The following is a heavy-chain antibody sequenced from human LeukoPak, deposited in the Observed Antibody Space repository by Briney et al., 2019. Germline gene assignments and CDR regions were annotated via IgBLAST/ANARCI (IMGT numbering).Heavy chain of an antibody. D-gene: IGHD3-10*01. V-gene: IGHV3-48*04. CDR1: GFTFSSYS. Sequence: GGSLRLSCAASGFTFSSYSMNWVRQAPGKGLEWVSYISSSSSTIYYADSVKGRFTISRDNAKNSLYLQMNSLRAEDAATYYCVRGRGAGPGAHFDYWGQGTLVTVSS. J-gene: IGHJ4*02. CDR3: VRGRGAGPGAHFDY. CDR2: ISSSSSTI.